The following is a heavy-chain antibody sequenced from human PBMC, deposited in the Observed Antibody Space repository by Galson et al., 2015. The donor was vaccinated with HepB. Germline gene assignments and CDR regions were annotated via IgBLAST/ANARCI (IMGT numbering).Heavy chain of an antibody. CDR3: AKDLGDSSGYYKDY. J-gene: IGHJ4*02. V-gene: IGHV3-64D*06. Sequence: SLRLSCAASGFTFSSYAMHWVRQAPGKGLEYVSAISSNGGSTYYADSVKGRFTISRDNSKNTLYLQMSSLRAEDTAVYYCAKDLGDSSGYYKDYWGQGTLVTVSS. CDR1: GFTFSSYA. CDR2: ISSNGGST. D-gene: IGHD3-22*01.